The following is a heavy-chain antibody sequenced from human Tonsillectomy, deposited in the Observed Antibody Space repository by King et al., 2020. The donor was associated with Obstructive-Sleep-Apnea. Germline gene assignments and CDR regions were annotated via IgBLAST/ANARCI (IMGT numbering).Heavy chain of an antibody. J-gene: IGHJ3*02. V-gene: IGHV4-28*01. CDR2: IHYSGTT. Sequence: VQLQESGPGLVKPSDTLSLTCAISCYSISRSNWWGWIRQPPGKGLEWSGYIHYSGTTYYNSSLKSRVTMSVDTSKNQFSLRLSSVTSVDTAVYYCARRGTPGAFDIWGQGAMVTVSS. CDR1: CYSISRSNW. CDR3: ARRGTPGAFDI. D-gene: IGHD3-16*01.